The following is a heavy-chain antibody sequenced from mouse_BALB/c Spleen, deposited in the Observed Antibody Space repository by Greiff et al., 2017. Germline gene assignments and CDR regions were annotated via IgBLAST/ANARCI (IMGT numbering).Heavy chain of an antibody. CDR3: ARGTTVVEGY. D-gene: IGHD1-1*01. CDR1: GYSFTSYY. J-gene: IGHJ2*01. Sequence: VQLQQSGPELMKPGASVKISCKASGYSFTSYYMHWVKQSHGKSLEWIGYIDPFNGGTSYNQKFKGKATLTVDKSSSTAYMHLSSLTSEDSAVYYCARGTTVVEGYWGQGTTLTVSS. V-gene: IGHV1S135*01. CDR2: IDPFNGGT.